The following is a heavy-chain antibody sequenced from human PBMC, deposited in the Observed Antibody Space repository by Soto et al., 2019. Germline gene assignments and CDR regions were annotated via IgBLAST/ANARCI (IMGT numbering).Heavy chain of an antibody. V-gene: IGHV1-2*04. Sequence: GASVKVSCKASGYSFTDYHIHWVRQAPGQGLEWLGRINPKSGGTSTAQKFQGWVTMTTDTSISTASMELTRLTSDDTAIYYCARGDSTDCSNGVCSFFYNHDMDVWGQGTTVTVSS. D-gene: IGHD2-8*01. CDR2: INPKSGGT. CDR3: ARGDSTDCSNGVCSFFYNHDMDV. J-gene: IGHJ6*02. CDR1: GYSFTDYH.